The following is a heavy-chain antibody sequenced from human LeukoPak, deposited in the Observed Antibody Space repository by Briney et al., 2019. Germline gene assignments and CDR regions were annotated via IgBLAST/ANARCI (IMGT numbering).Heavy chain of an antibody. CDR3: ARDFRDMVRGVIITFSDGMDV. CDR2: IYSGGST. Sequence: PGGSLRLSCAASGFTVSSNYMSWVRRAPGKGLEWVSVIYSGGSTYYADSVKGRFTISRDNSKNTLYLQMNSLRAEDTAVYYCARDFRDMVRGVIITFSDGMDVWGQGTTVTVSS. J-gene: IGHJ6*02. CDR1: GFTVSSNY. V-gene: IGHV3-66*01. D-gene: IGHD3-10*01.